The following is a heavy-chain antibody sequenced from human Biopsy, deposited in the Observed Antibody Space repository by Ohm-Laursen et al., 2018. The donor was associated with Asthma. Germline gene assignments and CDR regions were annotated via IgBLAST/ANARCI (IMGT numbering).Heavy chain of an antibody. D-gene: IGHD7-27*01. V-gene: IGHV1-2*06. J-gene: IGHJ5*02. CDR3: ARVQKSPGDRWFDP. Sequence: SVKVSCKASAYTFIGYHIHWVRQAPGEGLEWMGRINPNGGATIYAQKFQGRVTMTRDTSISTAYMELSRLTSDDTAVYYCARVQKSPGDRWFDPWGQGTLVTVSS. CDR1: AYTFIGYH. CDR2: INPNGGAT.